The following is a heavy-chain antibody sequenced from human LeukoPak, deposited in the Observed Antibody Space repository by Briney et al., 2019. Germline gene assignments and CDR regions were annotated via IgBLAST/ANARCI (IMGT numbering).Heavy chain of an antibody. Sequence: SGTLSLTCAVSGGSISSSNWWSWVRQPPGKGLEWIGEIYHSGSTNYNPSLKSRVTISVDKSKNQFSLKLSSVTAADTAVYYCARSTGYSYGYGLAYYFDYWGQGTLVTVSS. J-gene: IGHJ4*02. CDR1: GGSISSSNW. CDR3: ARSTGYSYGYGLAYYFDY. D-gene: IGHD5-18*01. V-gene: IGHV4-4*02. CDR2: IYHSGST.